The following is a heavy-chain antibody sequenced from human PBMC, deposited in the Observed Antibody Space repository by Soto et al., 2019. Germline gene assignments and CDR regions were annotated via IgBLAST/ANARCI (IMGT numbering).Heavy chain of an antibody. V-gene: IGHV3-30-3*01. CDR3: ARDIPAAGFDY. CDR2: ISYDGSNK. Sequence: QVQLVESGGGVVQPGRSLRLSCAASGFTFSSYAMHWVRQAPGKGLEWVAVISYDGSNKYYADSVKGRFTISRDNSKNTLYLQMNSLRAEDTAVYYCARDIPAAGFDYWGQGTLVTVSS. CDR1: GFTFSSYA. D-gene: IGHD6-13*01. J-gene: IGHJ4*02.